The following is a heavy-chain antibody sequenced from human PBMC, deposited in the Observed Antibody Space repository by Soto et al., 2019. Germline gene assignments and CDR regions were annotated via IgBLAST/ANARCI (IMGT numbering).Heavy chain of an antibody. CDR3: ARGSGPMIEWH. D-gene: IGHD3-22*01. Sequence: ASVNLSCNGSGYTFTIYAMHWVRQAPGQRLEWMGWINAGNGNTKYSQKFQGRVTITRDTSASTAYMELSSLRSEATAVYYCARGSGPMIEWHWGQGTLVTVSS. J-gene: IGHJ4*02. V-gene: IGHV1-3*01. CDR1: GYTFTIYA. CDR2: INAGNGNT.